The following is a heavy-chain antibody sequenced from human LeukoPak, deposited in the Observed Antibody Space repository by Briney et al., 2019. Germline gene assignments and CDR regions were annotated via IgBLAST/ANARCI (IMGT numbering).Heavy chain of an antibody. CDR2: IRSKANNYAT. CDR3: TRVVSDSSGYPFDY. Sequence: GGSLRLSCAASGFTFSGSAMHWVRQASGKGLEWLGRIRSKANNYATAYAASVKGRFTISRDDSKNTAYLQMNSLKTEDTAVYYCTRVVSDSSGYPFDYWGQGTLVTVFS. J-gene: IGHJ4*02. CDR1: GFTFSGSA. D-gene: IGHD3-22*01. V-gene: IGHV3-73*01.